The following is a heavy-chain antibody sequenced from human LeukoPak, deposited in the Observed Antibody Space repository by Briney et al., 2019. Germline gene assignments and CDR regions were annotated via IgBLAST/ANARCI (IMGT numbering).Heavy chain of an antibody. Sequence: GRSLTLSCAPSGFTFRSYGMHWVRQAPGKGLEWVAVIWYDGSNKYYADPVKGRFTISRDNSKNTLYRQMNSLRAEDTAVYYCARDGMQLWGLFDYWGQGTLVTVSS. V-gene: IGHV3-33*01. D-gene: IGHD5-18*01. J-gene: IGHJ4*02. CDR2: IWYDGSNK. CDR3: ARDGMQLWGLFDY. CDR1: GFTFRSYG.